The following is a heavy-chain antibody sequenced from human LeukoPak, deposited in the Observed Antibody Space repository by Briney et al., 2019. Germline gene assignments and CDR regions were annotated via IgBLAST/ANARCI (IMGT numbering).Heavy chain of an antibody. J-gene: IGHJ4*02. V-gene: IGHV3-30*18. CDR3: AKDGGYPYYYDSSAETTPDY. CDR2: ISYDGSNK. D-gene: IGHD3-22*01. Sequence: PGGSLRLSCAASGFTFSSYGMHWVRQAPGKGLEWVAVISYDGSNKYYADSVKGRFTISRDNSKNTLYLQMNSLRAEDTAVYYCAKDGGYPYYYDSSAETTPDYWGQGTLVTVSS. CDR1: GFTFSSYG.